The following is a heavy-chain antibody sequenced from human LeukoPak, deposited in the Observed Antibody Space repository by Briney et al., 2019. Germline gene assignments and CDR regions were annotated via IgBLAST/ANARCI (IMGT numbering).Heavy chain of an antibody. Sequence: SQTLSLTCAISEDSVSSNSASWNWIRQSPSRGLEWLGRTYYRSKWFYDYAVSVKSRITINPDTSKNQFSLQLNSVTPEDTAVYYCAREMYYYDSSGRDGAFDIWGQGTMVTVSS. CDR2: TYYRSKWFY. J-gene: IGHJ3*02. V-gene: IGHV6-1*01. CDR3: AREMYYYDSSGRDGAFDI. CDR1: EDSVSSNSAS. D-gene: IGHD3-22*01.